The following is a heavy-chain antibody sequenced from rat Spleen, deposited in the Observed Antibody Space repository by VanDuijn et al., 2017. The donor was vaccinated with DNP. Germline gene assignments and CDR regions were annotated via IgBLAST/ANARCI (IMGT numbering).Heavy chain of an antibody. Sequence: EVQLVESGGGLVQPGNSLKLSCAASGFTFSDYAMAWVRQSPKKGLEWVATIIYDGSSTYYRDSVRGRFTISRDYARSTLDLQMDSLRSEDTATYYCATSSYFGYDYGGFDYWGQGVMVTVSA. V-gene: IGHV5S10*01. CDR3: ATSSYFGYDYGGFDY. CDR2: IIYDGSST. J-gene: IGHJ2*01. D-gene: IGHD1-7*01. CDR1: GFTFSDYA.